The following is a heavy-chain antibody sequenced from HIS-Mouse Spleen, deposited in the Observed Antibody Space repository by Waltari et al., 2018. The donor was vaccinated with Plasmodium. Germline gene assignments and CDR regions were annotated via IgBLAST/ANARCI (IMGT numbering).Heavy chain of an antibody. CDR3: ARGPGYSSGWYYFDY. Sequence: QVQLQQWGAGLLKPSETLSLTCAVYGGSFSGSYWIWIRQPPGKGLEWIGEINHSGSTNYNPSLKSRVTISVDTSKNQFSLKLSSVTAADTAVYYCARGPGYSSGWYYFDYWGQGTQVTVSS. CDR2: INHSGST. V-gene: IGHV4-34*01. J-gene: IGHJ4*02. D-gene: IGHD6-19*01. CDR1: GGSFSGSY.